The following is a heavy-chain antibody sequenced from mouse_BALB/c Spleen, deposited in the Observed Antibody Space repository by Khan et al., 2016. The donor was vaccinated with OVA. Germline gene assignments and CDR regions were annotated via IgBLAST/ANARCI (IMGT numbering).Heavy chain of an antibody. D-gene: IGHD1-1*01. V-gene: IGHV1-69*02. Sequence: VQLQQPGAELVKPGASVKLSCKASGYPLTSYWLHWVKQRPGQGLEWIGEIDPSDSYTNYNQKFKCKATLTVDKSSSTNYMQLSSLTSEDSAFYYCARSFHYGSSTWFAYWGQGTLVTVSA. J-gene: IGHJ3*01. CDR2: IDPSDSYT. CDR1: GYPLTSYW. CDR3: ARSFHYGSSTWFAY.